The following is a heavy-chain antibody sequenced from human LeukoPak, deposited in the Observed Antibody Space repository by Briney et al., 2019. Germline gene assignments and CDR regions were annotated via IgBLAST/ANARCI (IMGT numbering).Heavy chain of an antibody. CDR3: QFFFLGYSEDY. CDR1: GLNFTYAW. CDR2: LKSIPDGGTT. Sequence: GWSLRLSCAASGLNFTYAWMSWVRQAPGKGLEWVGRLKSIPDGGTTDYAAPVKGRFNISRDDSKNTLYLQMNSLKTEDTGLYYCQFFFLGYSEDYWGQGSLVAVTS. J-gene: IGHJ4*02. V-gene: IGHV3-15*01. D-gene: IGHD3-22*01.